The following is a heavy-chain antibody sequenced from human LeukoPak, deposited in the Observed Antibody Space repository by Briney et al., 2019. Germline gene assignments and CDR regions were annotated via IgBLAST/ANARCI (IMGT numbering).Heavy chain of an antibody. CDR1: GGSISSHY. CDR3: ARGGVVVAATPNYFDY. D-gene: IGHD2-15*01. J-gene: IGHJ4*02. V-gene: IGHV4-59*11. CDR2: IYYSGST. Sequence: SETLSLTCTVSGGSISSHYWSWIRQPPGKGLEWIGYIYYSGSTNYNPSLKSRVTISVDTSKNQFSLKLSSVTAADTAVYYCARGGVVVAATPNYFDYWAREPWSPSPQ.